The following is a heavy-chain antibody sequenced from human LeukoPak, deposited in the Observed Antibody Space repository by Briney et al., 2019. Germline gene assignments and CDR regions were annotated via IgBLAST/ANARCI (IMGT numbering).Heavy chain of an antibody. CDR2: INPDGSIT. D-gene: IGHD2-21*02. Sequence: GGSLRLSCAASGFTFSNYWMHWVRQDPGKGLVWVSLINPDGSITNYADSVKGRFTISRDNAKNSLYLQMNSLGAEDTAVYYCASGHIVVVTAIYAFDIWGQGTMVTVSS. J-gene: IGHJ3*02. V-gene: IGHV3-74*01. CDR3: ASGHIVVVTAIYAFDI. CDR1: GFTFSNYW.